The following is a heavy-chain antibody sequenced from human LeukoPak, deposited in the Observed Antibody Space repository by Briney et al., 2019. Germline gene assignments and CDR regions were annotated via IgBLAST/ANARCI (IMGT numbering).Heavy chain of an antibody. Sequence: SETLSLTCTVSGGSISSSSYYWGWIRQPPGKGLEWIGSIYYSGSTYYNPSLKSRVTISVDTSKNQFSLKLSPVTAADTAVYYCARLSSSSRYSYYFDYWGQGTLVTVSS. V-gene: IGHV4-39*01. J-gene: IGHJ4*02. CDR3: ARLSSSSRYSYYFDY. CDR1: GGSISSSSYY. D-gene: IGHD6-13*01. CDR2: IYYSGST.